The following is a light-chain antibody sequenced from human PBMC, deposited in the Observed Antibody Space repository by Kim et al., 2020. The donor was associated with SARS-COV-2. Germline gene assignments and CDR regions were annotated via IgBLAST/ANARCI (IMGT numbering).Light chain of an antibody. J-gene: IGKJ1*01. V-gene: IGKV3-15*01. CDR3: QQYNNWPT. CDR2: GAS. CDR1: QSVSSN. Sequence: EIVLTQSPATLSVSPGERATLSCRASQSVSSNLAWYQQQPGQPPRLLIYGASTSATGILARFSGSGSGTEFTLTISSLQSEDFAVSYWQQYNNWPTFGQGTKVDIK.